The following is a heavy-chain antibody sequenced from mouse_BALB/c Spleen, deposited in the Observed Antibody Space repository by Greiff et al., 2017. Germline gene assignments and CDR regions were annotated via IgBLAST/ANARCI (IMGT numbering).Heavy chain of an antibody. Sequence: VQLQQSGTVLARPGASVKMSCKASGYTFTSYWMHWVKQRPGQGLEWIGAIYPGNSDTSYNQKFKGKAKLTAVTSTSTAYMELSSLTNEDSAVYYCTRLDYGNYPLAMDYWGRGTSVTVSS. CDR1: GYTFTSYW. CDR2: IYPGNSDT. D-gene: IGHD2-1*01. V-gene: IGHV1-5*01. J-gene: IGHJ4*01. CDR3: TRLDYGNYPLAMDY.